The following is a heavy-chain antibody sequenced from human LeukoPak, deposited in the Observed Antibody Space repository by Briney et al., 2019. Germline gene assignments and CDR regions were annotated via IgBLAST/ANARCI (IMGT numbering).Heavy chain of an antibody. Sequence: ASVKVSCKASGYTFTGYYMHWVRQAPGQGLEWMGWISAYNGNTNYAQKLQGRVTMTTDTSTSTAYMELRSLRSDDTAVYYCARAWGVGATIRSWFDPWGQGTLVTVSS. CDR1: GYTFTGYY. V-gene: IGHV1-18*04. CDR3: ARAWGVGATIRSWFDP. J-gene: IGHJ5*02. CDR2: ISAYNGNT. D-gene: IGHD1-26*01.